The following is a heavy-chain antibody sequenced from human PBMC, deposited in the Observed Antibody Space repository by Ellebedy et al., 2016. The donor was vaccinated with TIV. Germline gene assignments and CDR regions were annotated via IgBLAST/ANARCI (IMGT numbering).Heavy chain of an antibody. CDR3: ARGYRGSWYFDL. CDR2: INHSGST. J-gene: IGHJ2*01. CDR1: GGSFSGYY. D-gene: IGHD1-14*01. Sequence: MPSETLSLTCAVYGGSFSGYYWSWIRQPPGKGLEWIGEINHSGSTNYNPSLKSRVTISVDTSKNQFSLKLSSVTAADTAVYYCARGYRGSWYFDLWGRGTLVTVSS. V-gene: IGHV4-34*01.